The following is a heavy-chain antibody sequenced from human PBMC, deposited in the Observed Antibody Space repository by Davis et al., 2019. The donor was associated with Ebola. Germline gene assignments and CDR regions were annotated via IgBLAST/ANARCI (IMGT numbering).Heavy chain of an antibody. Sequence: PGGSLRLSCAASGFTFRNYAIHWVRQAPGKGLEWVAVIAYDGTTQYYADSVKGRFTISRDNSKNTLYLQMNSLRSEDTAEYYCAKEEGTKGHWLPHFDYWGQGTPVTVSS. J-gene: IGHJ4*02. D-gene: IGHD6-19*01. CDR1: GFTFRNYA. CDR2: IAYDGTTQ. CDR3: AKEEGTKGHWLPHFDY. V-gene: IGHV3-30-3*01.